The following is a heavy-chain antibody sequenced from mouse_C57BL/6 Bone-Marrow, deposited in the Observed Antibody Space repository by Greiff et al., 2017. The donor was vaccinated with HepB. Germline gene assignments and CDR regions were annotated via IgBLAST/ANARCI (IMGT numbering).Heavy chain of an antibody. J-gene: IGHJ4*01. Sequence: VQLQQSGPELVKPGASVKISCKASGYTFTDYYMNWVKQSHGKSLEWIGDINPNNGGTSYNQKFKGKATLTVDKSSSTAYMELRSLTSEDSAVYYCAREGVTTVVAKYYYAMDYWGQGTSVTVSS. D-gene: IGHD1-1*01. CDR2: INPNNGGT. V-gene: IGHV1-26*01. CDR1: GYTFTDYY. CDR3: AREGVTTVVAKYYYAMDY.